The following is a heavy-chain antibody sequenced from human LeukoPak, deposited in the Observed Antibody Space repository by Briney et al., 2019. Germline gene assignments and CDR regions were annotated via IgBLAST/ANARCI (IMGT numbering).Heavy chain of an antibody. Sequence: GGSLRLSCAASGFTFSSYGMHWVRQAPGKGLEWVAVISYDGSNKYYADSVKGRFTISRDNSKNTLYLQMNSLRAEDTAVYYCAKDARYGSGSYWIYYFDYWSQGTLVTVSS. CDR3: AKDARYGSGSYWIYYFDY. D-gene: IGHD3-10*01. CDR2: ISYDGSNK. CDR1: GFTFSSYG. V-gene: IGHV3-30*18. J-gene: IGHJ4*02.